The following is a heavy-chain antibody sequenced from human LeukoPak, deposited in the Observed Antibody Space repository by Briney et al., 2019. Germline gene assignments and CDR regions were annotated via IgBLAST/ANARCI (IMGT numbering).Heavy chain of an antibody. CDR2: INPNSGGT. J-gene: IGHJ4*02. D-gene: IGHD6-19*01. CDR1: GYTFTSYD. V-gene: IGHV1-2*02. Sequence: GASVKVSCKASGYTFTSYDINWVRQATGQGLEWMGWINPNSGGTNYAQKFQGRVTMTRDTSISTAYMELSRLRSDDTAVYYCARDTYSSGWYGYWGQGTLVTVSS. CDR3: ARDTYSSGWYGY.